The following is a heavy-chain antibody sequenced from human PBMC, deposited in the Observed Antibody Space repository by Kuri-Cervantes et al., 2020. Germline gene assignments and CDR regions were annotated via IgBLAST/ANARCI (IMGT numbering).Heavy chain of an antibody. CDR1: GFTFSNAW. D-gene: IGHD3-22*01. CDR3: ARGNRYYYDSSGHYLDY. Sequence: GESLKISCAASGFTFSNAWMSWARQAPGKGLEWVAVIWYDGSNKYYADSVKGRFTISRDNSKNTLYLQMNSLRAEDTAVYYCARGNRYYYDSSGHYLDYWGQGTLVTVSS. J-gene: IGHJ4*02. V-gene: IGHV3-33*08. CDR2: IWYDGSNK.